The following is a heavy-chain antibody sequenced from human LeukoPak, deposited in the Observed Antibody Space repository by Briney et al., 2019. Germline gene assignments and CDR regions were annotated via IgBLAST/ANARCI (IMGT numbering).Heavy chain of an antibody. J-gene: IGHJ4*02. CDR3: AKGDASPVHLLTGH. Sequence: GGSLRLSCAASGFPLSSYAMTWVRQAPGKGLEWVTGISGSGDDTYYADSVKGRFTVSRDNSKNTLYLQMNSLRVEDTAVYYCAKGDASPVHLLTGHWGQGTLVTVSS. CDR2: ISGSGDDT. V-gene: IGHV3-23*01. D-gene: IGHD3-9*01. CDR1: GFPLSSYA.